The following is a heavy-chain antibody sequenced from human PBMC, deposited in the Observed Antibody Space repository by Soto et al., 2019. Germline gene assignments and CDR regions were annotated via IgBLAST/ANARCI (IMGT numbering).Heavy chain of an antibody. V-gene: IGHV3-30-3*01. CDR1: GFTFSSYA. CDR2: ISYDGSNK. D-gene: IGHD6-13*01. Sequence: QVQLVESGGGVVQPGRSLRLSCAASGFTFSSYAMHWVRQAPGKGLEWVAVISYDGSNKYYADSVKGRFTISRDNSKNTLYLQMNGLGAEDTAVYYCARDGYSSSWYWKHAFDIWGQGTMVTVSS. J-gene: IGHJ3*02. CDR3: ARDGYSSSWYWKHAFDI.